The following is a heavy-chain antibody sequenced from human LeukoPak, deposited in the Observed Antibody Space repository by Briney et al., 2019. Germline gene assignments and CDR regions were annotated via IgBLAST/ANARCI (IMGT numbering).Heavy chain of an antibody. J-gene: IGHJ6*03. CDR2: INPSDGAT. CDR1: GYTLTMYY. V-gene: IGHV1-46*01. Sequence: ASVKVSCKASGYTLTMYYIHWVRQAPGQGLEWMGMINPSDGATTYAQRFQGRVTMTRDMSTTTVYMDLRSLRSDDTAVYFCAGEQKGGISGSLGVLFASYYTYYYMDVWGRGTTVTVSS. D-gene: IGHD3-16*01. CDR3: AGEQKGGISGSLGVLFASYYTYYYMDV.